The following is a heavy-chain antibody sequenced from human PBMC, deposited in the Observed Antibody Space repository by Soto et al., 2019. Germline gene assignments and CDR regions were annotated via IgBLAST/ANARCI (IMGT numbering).Heavy chain of an antibody. D-gene: IGHD3-10*01. CDR3: ARPYGSGSYYNEFKFGY. V-gene: IGHV5-51*01. Sequence: GESLKISCKGSGYSFTSYWIGWVRQMPGKGLEWMGIIYPGDSDTRYSPSSQGQVTISADKSISTAYLQWSSLKASDTAMYYCARPYGSGSYYNEFKFGYWGQGTLVTVSS. J-gene: IGHJ4*02. CDR2: IYPGDSDT. CDR1: GYSFTSYW.